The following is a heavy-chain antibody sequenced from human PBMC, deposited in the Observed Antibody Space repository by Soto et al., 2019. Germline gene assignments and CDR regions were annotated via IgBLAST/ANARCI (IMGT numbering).Heavy chain of an antibody. J-gene: IGHJ4*02. CDR3: AKVPYYYGSGSYFPFDY. D-gene: IGHD3-10*01. CDR2: ISGSGGST. V-gene: IGHV3-23*01. CDR1: GFTFSSYA. Sequence: GSLRLSCAASGFTFSSYAMSWVRQAPGKGLEWVSAISGSGGSTYYADSVKGRFTISRDNSKNTLYLQMNSLRAEDTAVYYCAKVPYYYGSGSYFPFDYWGQGTLVTVSS.